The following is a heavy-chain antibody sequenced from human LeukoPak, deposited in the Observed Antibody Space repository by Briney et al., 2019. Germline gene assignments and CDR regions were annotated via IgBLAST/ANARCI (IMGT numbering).Heavy chain of an antibody. V-gene: IGHV3-23*01. D-gene: IGHD6-19*01. CDR2: ISGSAEHT. Sequence: GGSLRLSCTASGFTFSNYALSWVRRAPGKGLEWVSAISGSAEHTYYADSVKGRFTISRDNSKNTLYLQMISLRAEDTAVYYCARHGFSSGWPQVPSEHWGQGTLVTVSS. J-gene: IGHJ4*02. CDR3: ARHGFSSGWPQVPSEH. CDR1: GFTFSNYA.